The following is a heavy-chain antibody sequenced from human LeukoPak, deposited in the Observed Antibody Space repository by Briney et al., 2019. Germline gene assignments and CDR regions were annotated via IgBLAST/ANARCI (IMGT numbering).Heavy chain of an antibody. V-gene: IGHV3-21*01. CDR1: GFTFSSYA. CDR2: ISSSSSYI. D-gene: IGHD1-7*01. J-gene: IGHJ3*02. CDR3: AREPKARAGSNAFDI. Sequence: GGSLRLSCAASGFTFSSYAMSWVRQAPGKGLEWVSSISSSSSYIYYADSVKGRFTISRDNAKNSLYLQMNSLRAEDTAVYYCAREPKARAGSNAFDIWGQGTMVTVSS.